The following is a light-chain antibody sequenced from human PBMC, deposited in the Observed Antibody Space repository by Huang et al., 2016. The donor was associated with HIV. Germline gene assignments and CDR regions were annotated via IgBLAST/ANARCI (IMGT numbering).Light chain of an antibody. CDR3: HQYNDWPPWT. V-gene: IGKV3-15*01. CDR2: GAS. J-gene: IGKJ1*01. CDR1: QSVNTN. Sequence: EIVMTQSPATLSLSPWERAIVLCRTSQSVNTNLAWYQQKPGQAPRLLIFGASTRATGVPARFNGGGSETEFTLTIDSLQSEDFAVYYCHQYNDWPPWTFGQGTKVEI.